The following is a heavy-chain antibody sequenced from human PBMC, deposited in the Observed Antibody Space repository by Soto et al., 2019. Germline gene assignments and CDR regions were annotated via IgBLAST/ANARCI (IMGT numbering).Heavy chain of an antibody. CDR2: IYYSGST. CDR3: ARETIYDFWSGYQSVYYYGMDV. Sequence: SETLSLTCTVSGGSISSSSYYWGWIRQPPGKGLEWIGSIYYSGSTYYNPSLKSRVTISVDTSKNQFSLKLSSVTAADTAVYYCARETIYDFWSGYQSVYYYGMDVWGQGTTVT. CDR1: GGSISSSSYY. V-gene: IGHV4-39*02. J-gene: IGHJ6*02. D-gene: IGHD3-3*01.